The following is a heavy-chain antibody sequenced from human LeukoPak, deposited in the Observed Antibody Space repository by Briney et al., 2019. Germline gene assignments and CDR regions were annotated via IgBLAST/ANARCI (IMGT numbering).Heavy chain of an antibody. CDR3: ARIRTVAGTLMSLDYYYMDV. Sequence: SGPTLVNPTQTLTLTCTFSGFSLSTSGMCVSWIRQPPGKALEWLARIDWDDDKYYSTSLKTRLTISKDTSKNQVVLTMTNMDPVDTATYYCARIRTVAGTLMSLDYYYMDVWGKGTTVTISS. CDR2: IDWDDDK. V-gene: IGHV2-70*11. D-gene: IGHD6-19*01. CDR1: GFSLSTSGMC. J-gene: IGHJ6*03.